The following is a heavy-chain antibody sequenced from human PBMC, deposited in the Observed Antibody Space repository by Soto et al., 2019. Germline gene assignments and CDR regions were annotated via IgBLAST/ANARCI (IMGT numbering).Heavy chain of an antibody. CDR2: ISAYNGNT. Sequence: SSVKVSCKASGYTFTSYGISWVRQATGQGLEWMGWISAYNGNTNYAQKLQGRVTMTTDTSTSTAYMELRSLRSDDTAVYYCARDHVYGSGPDDAFDIWAQGTRVTVSS. J-gene: IGHJ3*02. CDR3: ARDHVYGSGPDDAFDI. CDR1: GYTFTSYG. D-gene: IGHD3-10*01. V-gene: IGHV1-18*01.